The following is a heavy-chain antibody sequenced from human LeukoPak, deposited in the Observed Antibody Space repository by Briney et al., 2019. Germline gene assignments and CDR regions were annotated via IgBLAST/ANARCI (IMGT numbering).Heavy chain of an antibody. J-gene: IGHJ4*02. CDR3: ARELVPYYFDY. D-gene: IGHD6-13*01. CDR2: INSDGSST. V-gene: IGHV3-74*01. Sequence: PGGSLRLSCAASGFTFSSYWMHWVRQAPGKGLVWVSRINSDGSSTSYADSVKGRFTISRDNAKNTLCLQMISLRADDTAVYYCARELVPYYFDYWGQGTLVTVSS. CDR1: GFTFSSYW.